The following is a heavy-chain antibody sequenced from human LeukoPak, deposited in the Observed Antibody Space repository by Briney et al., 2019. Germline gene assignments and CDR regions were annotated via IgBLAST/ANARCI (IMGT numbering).Heavy chain of an antibody. CDR2: IYHSGST. J-gene: IGHJ3*02. D-gene: IGHD1-26*01. CDR3: ARVLLDAFDI. Sequence: PSETLSLTCAVSGVSISSGGYSWSWIRQPPGKGLEWIGYIYHSGSTYYNPSLKSRVTISVDRSKNQFSLKLSSVTAADTAVYYCARVLLDAFDIWGQGTMVTVSS. CDR1: GVSISSGGYS. V-gene: IGHV4-30-2*01.